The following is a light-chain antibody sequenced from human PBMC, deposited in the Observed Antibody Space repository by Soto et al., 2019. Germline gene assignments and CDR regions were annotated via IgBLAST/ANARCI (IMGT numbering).Light chain of an antibody. CDR2: DAS. CDR1: QDISNY. CDR3: QQYYNPPIT. J-gene: IGKJ5*01. V-gene: IGKV1-33*01. Sequence: DIQMTQSPSSLSASVGDRVTITCQASQDISNYLNWYQQKPGKAPKLLIYDASNLETGVPSRFSGSGSGTYFTVTISSLQPEDIATYYCQQYYNPPITFGQGTRLEIK.